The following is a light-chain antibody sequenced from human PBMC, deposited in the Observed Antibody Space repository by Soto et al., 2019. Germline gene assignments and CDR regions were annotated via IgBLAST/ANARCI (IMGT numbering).Light chain of an antibody. Sequence: QSVLTQPPSVSGAPGQRVTISCTGSSSNIGAGYDVHWYQQLPGTAPKLLVYGNTNRPSRVPDRLSGSKSGTSASLAITGLQAEDEADYYRPSYDSSLSAVVFGGGTKLTVL. CDR3: PSYDSSLSAVV. V-gene: IGLV1-40*01. CDR2: GNT. CDR1: SSNIGAGYD. J-gene: IGLJ2*01.